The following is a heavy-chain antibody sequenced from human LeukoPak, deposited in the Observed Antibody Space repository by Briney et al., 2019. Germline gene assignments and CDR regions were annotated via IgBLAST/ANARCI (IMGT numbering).Heavy chain of an antibody. V-gene: IGHV3-7*05. CDR1: GFTFNGYW. J-gene: IGHJ4*02. CDR2: IKEDGSEK. D-gene: IGHD2-15*01. CDR3: AALVAPY. Sequence: GGSLRLSCTTSGFTFNGYWMNWVRQAPGKGLEWVANIKEDGSEKNYVDSVKGRFTISRDNARNSLYLQMNSLRAEDTAVYYCAALVAPYWGQGTLVTVSS.